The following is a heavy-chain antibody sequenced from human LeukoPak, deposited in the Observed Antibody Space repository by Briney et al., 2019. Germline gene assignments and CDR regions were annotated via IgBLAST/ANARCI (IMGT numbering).Heavy chain of an antibody. J-gene: IGHJ3*02. CDR3: ARDRSGSPGSAFDI. CDR2: IIPILGIA. CDR1: GGTFSSYT. D-gene: IGHD1-26*01. V-gene: IGHV1-69*04. Sequence: APVKVSCKASGGTFSSYTISWVRLAPGQGLEWMGRIIPILGIANYAQKFQGRVTITADKSTSTAYMELSSLRSEDTAVYYCARDRSGSPGSAFDIWGQGTMVTVSS.